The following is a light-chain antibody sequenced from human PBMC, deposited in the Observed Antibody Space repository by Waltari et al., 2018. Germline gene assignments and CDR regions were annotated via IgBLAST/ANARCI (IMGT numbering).Light chain of an antibody. V-gene: IGLV3-21*04. CDR3: QVWDSDSDHVV. Sequence: SYVLTQPPSVSVAPGQTARITCGGNNIGSKSVHWYQQRPGQAPVLVIYYASDWASGCPERIAGSNSGNTATLTISRVEAGDEADYYCQVWDSDSDHVVFGGGTRVTVL. CDR2: YAS. J-gene: IGLJ2*01. CDR1: NIGSKS.